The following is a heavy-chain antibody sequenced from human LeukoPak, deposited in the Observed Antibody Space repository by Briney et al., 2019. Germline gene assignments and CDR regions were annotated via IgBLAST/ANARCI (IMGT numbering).Heavy chain of an antibody. V-gene: IGHV4-4*07. CDR1: GGSNSGDF. CDR3: ARDNPARVTATLDY. D-gene: IGHD2-21*02. Sequence: AETLSLTCTVSGGSNSGDFWSWLRQPAGKGLEWLGRIHTSGSTNYNPSLMSRVTMSLDTSKNPFSLHLSSVTAADTAVYYCARDNPARVTATLDYWGQGTLVTVSS. CDR2: IHTSGST. J-gene: IGHJ4*02.